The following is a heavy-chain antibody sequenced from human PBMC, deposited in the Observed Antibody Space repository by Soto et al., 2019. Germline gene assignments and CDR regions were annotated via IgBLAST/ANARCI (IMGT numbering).Heavy chain of an antibody. V-gene: IGHV3-23*01. D-gene: IGHD2-2*01. CDR2: ISGSGGST. CDR1: GFTFSSYA. J-gene: IGHJ6*02. CDR3: VKAVGYCSSSSCRDYYYYYGMDV. Sequence: GGSLRLSCAASGFTFSSYAMSWVRQAPGKGLEWVSAISGSGGSTYYADSVKGRFTISRDNSKNTLYLQMNSLRAEDTAVYYCVKAVGYCSSSSCRDYYYYYGMDVWGQGTTVTVSS.